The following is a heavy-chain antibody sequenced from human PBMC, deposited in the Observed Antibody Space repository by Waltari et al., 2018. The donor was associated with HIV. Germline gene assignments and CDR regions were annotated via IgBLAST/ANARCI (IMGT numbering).Heavy chain of an antibody. CDR3: VREYSSSRFFDY. CDR2: INSDGNTT. CDR1: GFIFSSYW. D-gene: IGHD6-13*01. Sequence: EGLMVESGGGLVQPGGSLRLSCEASGFIFSSYWMHWVRQAPGKGLVWVSRINSDGNTTTYADSVNGRFTISRDNAKNTLFLQMDSLRAEDTAVYFCVREYSSSRFFDYWGQGTLVTVSS. J-gene: IGHJ4*02. V-gene: IGHV3-74*01.